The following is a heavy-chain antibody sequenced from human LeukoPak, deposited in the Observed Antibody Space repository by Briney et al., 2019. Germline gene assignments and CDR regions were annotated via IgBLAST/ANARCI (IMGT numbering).Heavy chain of an antibody. Sequence: SETLSLTCTVSGGSISPLYWGWIRQPPGKGLEFIGYIYYSGTTNYNPSLRSRVTLSVDTFKNQFSLKLSSVTAADTAVYYCARFHSGPSGWYVLWYFDLWGRGTLVTVSS. J-gene: IGHJ2*01. D-gene: IGHD6-19*01. CDR3: ARFHSGPSGWYVLWYFDL. V-gene: IGHV4-59*11. CDR2: IYYSGTT. CDR1: GGSISPLY.